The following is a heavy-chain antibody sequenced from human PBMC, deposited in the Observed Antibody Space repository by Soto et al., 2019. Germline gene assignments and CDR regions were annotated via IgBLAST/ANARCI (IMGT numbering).Heavy chain of an antibody. Sequence: SETLSLTCTVSGGSISSYYWSWIRQPAGKGLEWIGRIYTSGSTNYNPSLKSRVTMSVDTSKNQFSLKLSSVTAADTAVYYCARVGADRSGLTYYYGMDVWGKGTRATVSS. J-gene: IGHJ6*04. D-gene: IGHD3-22*01. CDR2: IYTSGST. V-gene: IGHV4-4*07. CDR1: GGSISSYY. CDR3: ARVGADRSGLTYYYGMDV.